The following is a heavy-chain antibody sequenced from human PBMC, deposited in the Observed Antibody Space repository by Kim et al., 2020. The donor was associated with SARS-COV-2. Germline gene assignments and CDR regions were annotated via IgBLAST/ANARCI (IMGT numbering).Heavy chain of an antibody. Sequence: SETLSLTCTVSGGSISSYYWSWIRQPPGKGLEWIGYIYYSGSTNYNPSLKSRVTISVDTSKNQFSLKLSSVTAADTAVYYCARAGGYCSGGSCHLDYWGQGTLVTVSS. CDR3: ARAGGYCSGGSCHLDY. V-gene: IGHV4-59*01. CDR2: IYYSGST. J-gene: IGHJ4*02. CDR1: GGSISSYY. D-gene: IGHD2-15*01.